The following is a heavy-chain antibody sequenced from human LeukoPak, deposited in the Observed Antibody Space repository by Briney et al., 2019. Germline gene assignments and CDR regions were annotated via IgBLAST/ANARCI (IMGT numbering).Heavy chain of an antibody. Sequence: GGSLRISCAASGFTFSSYNMNWVRQAPGKGLEWISYISRSSDIIYYGDSVKGRFTISRDNAKNSLYLQINSLRAEDTAVYYCARSSYSSSSSVWGQGTMVTVSS. CDR3: ARSSYSSSSSV. CDR2: ISRSSDII. V-gene: IGHV3-48*01. D-gene: IGHD6-6*01. CDR1: GFTFSSYN. J-gene: IGHJ3*01.